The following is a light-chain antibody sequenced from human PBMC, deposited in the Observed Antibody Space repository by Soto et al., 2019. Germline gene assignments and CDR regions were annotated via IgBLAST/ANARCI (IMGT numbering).Light chain of an antibody. J-gene: IGKJ4*01. V-gene: IGKV3-11*01. Sequence: EIVLTQSPGTLSLSPGESATLSCRASQSVSSYLAWYQQKPGQAPXXLXYDASNRATGIPARFSGSGSGTDFTLTISSLEPEDFAGYYCQQRSNWPPGLTFGGGTKVDI. CDR3: QQRSNWPPGLT. CDR2: DAS. CDR1: QSVSSY.